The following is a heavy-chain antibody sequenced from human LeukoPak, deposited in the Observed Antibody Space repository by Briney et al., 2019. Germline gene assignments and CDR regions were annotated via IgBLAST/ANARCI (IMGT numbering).Heavy chain of an antibody. CDR3: AKDIAGYSYGFAPIEY. Sequence: GGSLRLSCAASGFTFDDYAMHWVRQAPGKGLEWASGISWNSGSIGYGDSVMGRFTISRDNAKNSLCLQMNSLRGEDTALYYCAKDIAGYSYGFAPIEYRGQGTLVTVSS. CDR1: GFTFDDYA. D-gene: IGHD5-18*01. V-gene: IGHV3-9*01. CDR2: ISWNSGSI. J-gene: IGHJ4*02.